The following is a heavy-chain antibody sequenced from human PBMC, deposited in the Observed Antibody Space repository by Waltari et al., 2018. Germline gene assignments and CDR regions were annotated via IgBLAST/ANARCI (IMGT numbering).Heavy chain of an antibody. D-gene: IGHD3-22*01. V-gene: IGHV1-69*08. CDR1: GGTFSSYA. Sequence: QVQLVQSGAEVKKPGSSVKVSCKASGGTFSSYAISWVRQAPGQGLEWMGRIIPILGTANYAQKFQGRVTITADKSTSTAYMELSSLRSEDTAVYYCARDPNYYDSSGYSLPNFDYWGQGTLVTVSS. CDR2: IIPILGTA. CDR3: ARDPNYYDSSGYSLPNFDY. J-gene: IGHJ4*02.